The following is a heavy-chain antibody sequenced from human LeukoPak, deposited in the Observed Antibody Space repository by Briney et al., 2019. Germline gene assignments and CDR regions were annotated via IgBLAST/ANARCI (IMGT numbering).Heavy chain of an antibody. CDR3: AKGSDYDFWSGYYT. CDR2: ISWNSGSI. Sequence: GGSLRLSCAASGFTFDDYAMHWVRQAPGKGLEWVSGISWNSGSIGYADSVKGRFTISRDNAKNSLYLQMNSLRAEDMALYYCAKGSDYDFWSGYYTRGQGTLVTVSS. V-gene: IGHV3-9*03. D-gene: IGHD3-3*01. J-gene: IGHJ4*02. CDR1: GFTFDDYA.